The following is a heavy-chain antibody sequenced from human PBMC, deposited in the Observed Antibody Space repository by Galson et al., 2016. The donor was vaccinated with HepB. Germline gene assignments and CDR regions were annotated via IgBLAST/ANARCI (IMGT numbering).Heavy chain of an antibody. V-gene: IGHV3-30-3*01. Sequence: SLRLSCAASGFTFNNYAMHWVRQAPGKGLEWVAVMSYDGSNRFYADSVKGRFTISRDNSENTLHLQMNSLRDENTAVYYCARGHSGSWYPFEDAFDIWGQGTMVTVSS. J-gene: IGHJ3*02. CDR3: ARGHSGSWYPFEDAFDI. D-gene: IGHD6-13*01. CDR2: MSYDGSNR. CDR1: GFTFNNYA.